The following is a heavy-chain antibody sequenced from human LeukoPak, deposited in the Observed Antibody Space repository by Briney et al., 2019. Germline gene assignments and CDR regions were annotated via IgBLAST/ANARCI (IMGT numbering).Heavy chain of an antibody. V-gene: IGHV1-2*04. CDR2: INPNSGGT. D-gene: IGHD6-19*01. CDR1: GYTFAGYY. Sequence: ASVKVSCKASGYTFAGYYMHWVRQAPGQGLEWMGWINPNSGGTNYAQKFQGWVTMTRDTSISTAYMELSRLRSDDTAVYYCARGRTVAGFHLEAYWGQGTLVTVSS. J-gene: IGHJ4*02. CDR3: ARGRTVAGFHLEAY.